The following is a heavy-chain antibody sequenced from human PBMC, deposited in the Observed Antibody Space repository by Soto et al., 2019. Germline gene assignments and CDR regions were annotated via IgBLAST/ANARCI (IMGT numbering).Heavy chain of an antibody. CDR2: ISGNNENT. J-gene: IGHJ5*02. Sequence: ASVKVSCKASGYTFTTYGITWVRQAPGQGLEWMGWISGNNENTDYAQNFQGRVTMTTDTSARTAYMELRSLRSDDTAVYYCAREGSTRGRGWFDPWGQGTLVTVSS. CDR3: AREGSTRGRGWFDP. D-gene: IGHD1-26*01. CDR1: GYTFTTYG. V-gene: IGHV1-18*04.